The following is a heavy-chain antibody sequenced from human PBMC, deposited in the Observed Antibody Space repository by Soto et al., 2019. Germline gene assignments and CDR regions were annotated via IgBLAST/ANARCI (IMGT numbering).Heavy chain of an antibody. CDR2: IIPIFGTA. V-gene: IGHV1-69*01. J-gene: IGHJ4*02. CDR1: GGTFSSYA. CDR3: ERDSSPIAMVRGVIMYLDS. D-gene: IGHD3-10*01. Sequence: QVQLVQSGAAVKKPGSSVKVSCKASGGTFSSYAISWVRQSPGQGLEWMGGIIPIFGTANYAQKFQGRVTITADESTSTAYIQLSSLRSEDTAVYYCERDSSPIAMVRGVIMYLDSWGQGTLVTVSS.